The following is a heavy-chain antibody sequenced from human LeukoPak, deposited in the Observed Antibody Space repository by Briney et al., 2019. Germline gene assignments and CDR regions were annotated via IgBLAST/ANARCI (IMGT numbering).Heavy chain of an antibody. CDR2: ISYDGSVK. V-gene: IGHV3-30-3*02. CDR3: ANEVRPNDY. J-gene: IGHJ4*02. D-gene: IGHD1-1*01. Sequence: PGGSLRLSCAASGFTFSNYAMHWGRQAPDKGLEWVAVISYDGSVKYYADSAEGRFTISRDNSKNTLYLQMNGLRVEDTALYYCANEVRPNDYWGQGTLVTVSS. CDR1: GFTFSNYA.